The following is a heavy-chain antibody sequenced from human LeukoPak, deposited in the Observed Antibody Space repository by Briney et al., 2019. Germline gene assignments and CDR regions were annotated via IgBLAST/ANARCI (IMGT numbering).Heavy chain of an antibody. D-gene: IGHD3-10*01. CDR2: ISGSSDAT. J-gene: IGHJ4*02. Sequence: GGSLRLSCAASGFTFSTYGMSWVRQAPGKGLEWVSAISGSSDATFYADSVKGRFTVSRDNSKNTLYLQMNSLRAEDTAVYFCAKDMVRGYYFDCWGQGTLITVSS. CDR3: AKDMVRGYYFDC. CDR1: GFTFSTYG. V-gene: IGHV3-23*01.